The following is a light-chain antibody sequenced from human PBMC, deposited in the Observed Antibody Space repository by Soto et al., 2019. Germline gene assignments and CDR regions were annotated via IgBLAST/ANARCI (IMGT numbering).Light chain of an antibody. J-gene: IGKJ1*01. V-gene: IGKV1-6*01. Sequence: AIQMTQSPSSLSASVGNRVTITCRASQGIRNDLGWYQQKPGKAPKLLIYAASSLQSGVPSRFSGSVSGTDFTLTISSLQPEDFATYYCLQDYNSPGTFGQGTKVDIK. CDR1: QGIRND. CDR2: AAS. CDR3: LQDYNSPGT.